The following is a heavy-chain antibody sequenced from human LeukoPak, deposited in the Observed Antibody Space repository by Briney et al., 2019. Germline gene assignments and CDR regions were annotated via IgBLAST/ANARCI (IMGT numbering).Heavy chain of an antibody. CDR2: ISGGGDST. J-gene: IGHJ4*02. CDR1: GFTFSSYA. V-gene: IGHV3-23*01. CDR3: AKDRARGGATDFDY. D-gene: IGHD1-26*01. Sequence: GGSLRLSCAAPGFTFSSYAMSWVRQAPGKGLEWVSAISGGGDSTYYADSVKGRFTVSRDNSKNTLSLQMNSLRVEDTAIYYCAKDRARGGATDFDYWGQGTLVTVSS.